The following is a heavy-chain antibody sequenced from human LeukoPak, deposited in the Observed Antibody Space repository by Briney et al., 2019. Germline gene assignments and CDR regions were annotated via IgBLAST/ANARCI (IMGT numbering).Heavy chain of an antibody. J-gene: IGHJ4*02. Sequence: SVKVSCKASGGTFSSHAISWVRQAPGQGLEWVGGIIPIFGTTNYAQKFQGRVTITTDESTSTGYMELRSLRSDDTAVYYCARGDSGYDYGFDNWGQGTPVTVSS. CDR3: ARGDSGYDYGFDN. D-gene: IGHD5-12*01. CDR2: IIPIFGTT. CDR1: GGTFSSHA. V-gene: IGHV1-69*05.